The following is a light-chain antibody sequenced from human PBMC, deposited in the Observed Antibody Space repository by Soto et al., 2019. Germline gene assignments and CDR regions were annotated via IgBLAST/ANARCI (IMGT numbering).Light chain of an antibody. Sequence: EIVLTQSPASLSVSPGERVTLSCRAGQGVTTNFAWYQQKSGQSPRLLIYCASTRATGIPARFSGSGSGTEFTLTISSLQSEDFAVYYCQQYNNWPTWTFGQGTKVDIK. J-gene: IGKJ1*01. CDR3: QQYNNWPTWT. CDR1: QGVTTN. CDR2: CAS. V-gene: IGKV3-15*01.